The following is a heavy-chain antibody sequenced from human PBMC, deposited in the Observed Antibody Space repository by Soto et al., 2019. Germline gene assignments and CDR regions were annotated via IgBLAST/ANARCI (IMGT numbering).Heavy chain of an antibody. D-gene: IGHD2-8*01. V-gene: IGHV1-2*04. J-gene: IGHJ6*02. CDR2: INPKSGGT. CDR1: GYSFTDYH. CDR3: ARGHSTDCSNGVCSFFYNHELDV. Sequence: ASVKISCKASGYSFTDYHIHWVRQAPGQGLEWLGRINPKSGGTSTAQKFQGWVTMSRDRSISTVYMELTRLRSDDTAVYFCARGHSTDCSNGVCSFFYNHELDVWGQGTTVTVSS.